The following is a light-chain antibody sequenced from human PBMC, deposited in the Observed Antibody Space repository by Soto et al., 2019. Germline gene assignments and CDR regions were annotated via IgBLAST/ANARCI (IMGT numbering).Light chain of an antibody. CDR2: HDS. CDR1: KLGDKY. CDR3: QAWDSSTGGV. V-gene: IGLV3-1*01. Sequence: SYELTQPPSVSVSPGQTASITCSGDKLGDKYGCWYQQKPVQSPVLVIYHDSKRPSGIPERFSGSNSGNTATLTISGTQAMDEADYYCQAWDSSTGGVFGTGTKLTVL. J-gene: IGLJ1*01.